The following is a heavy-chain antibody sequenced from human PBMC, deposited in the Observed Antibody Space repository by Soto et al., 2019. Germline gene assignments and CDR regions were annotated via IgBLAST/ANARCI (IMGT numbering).Heavy chain of an antibody. CDR1: GYSFSSNW. Sequence: GESLKISCQASGYSFSSNWIGWVRQMPGKGLEWMGIINPADSDIKYSPSFQGQVTISVDNSIDTAYLQWSSLKASDTAMYYCARHQRDDASRKIDCWGQGTLVTVSS. J-gene: IGHJ4*02. V-gene: IGHV5-51*01. CDR2: INPADSDI. D-gene: IGHD3-16*01. CDR3: ARHQRDDASRKIDC.